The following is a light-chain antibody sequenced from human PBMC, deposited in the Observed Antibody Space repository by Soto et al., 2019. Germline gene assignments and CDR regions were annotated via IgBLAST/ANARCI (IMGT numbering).Light chain of an antibody. CDR3: QQYVNWPWT. CDR1: QSVSSN. CDR2: GGS. Sequence: EIVMTQFPATLSVSPGESAALSCGASQSVSSNLAWYQQKPGQAPRLLIYGGSTRATGVPARFSGSGSATDFTLTIGSLQSEDFGVYYCQQYVNWPWTFGQGTKV. V-gene: IGKV3-15*01. J-gene: IGKJ1*01.